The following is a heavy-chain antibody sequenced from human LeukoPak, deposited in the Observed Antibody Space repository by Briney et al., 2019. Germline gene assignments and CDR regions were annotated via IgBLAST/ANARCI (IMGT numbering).Heavy chain of an antibody. D-gene: IGHD1-7*01. CDR3: ARDGLNYGALPNNWFDP. CDR1: GYTLTELS. CDR2: FDPEDGET. V-gene: IGHV1-24*01. Sequence: ASVKVSCKVSGYTLTELSMHWVRQAPGKGLEWMGGFDPEDGETIYAQKFQGRVTMTEDTSTDTAYMELSSLRSEDTAVYYCARDGLNYGALPNNWFDPWGQGTLVTVSS. J-gene: IGHJ5*02.